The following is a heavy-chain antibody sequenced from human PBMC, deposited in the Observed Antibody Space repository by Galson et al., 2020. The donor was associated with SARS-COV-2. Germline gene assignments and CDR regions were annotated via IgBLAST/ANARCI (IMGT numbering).Heavy chain of an antibody. CDR1: GGSISSSGYY. V-gene: IGHV4-39*07. D-gene: IGHD2-15*01. J-gene: IGHJ5*02. CDR3: ARVGYCSVGSCLNWCDP. Sequence: SETLSLTCVVSGGSISSSGYYWDWIRQPPGRRLEWIGLINYSGTTHYNPPFKSRVVVSVDTSKNQFSLNLMSVTAADTAVYFCARVGYCSVGSCLNWCDPWGQGTLVTVAS. CDR2: INYSGTT.